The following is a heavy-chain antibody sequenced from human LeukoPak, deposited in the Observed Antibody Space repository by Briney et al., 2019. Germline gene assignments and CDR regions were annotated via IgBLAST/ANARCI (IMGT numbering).Heavy chain of an antibody. CDR1: GGSFSGYY. CDR2: INHSGST. V-gene: IGHV4-34*01. D-gene: IGHD2-2*01. CDR3: ARRPGYCSSTSACLVYYYYGMDV. Sequence: SETLSLTCAVYGGSFSGYYWSWIRQPPGKGLEWIGEINHSGSTNYSPSLKSRVTISVDTSKNQFSLKLSSVTAADTAVYYCARRPGYCSSTSACLVYYYYGMDVWGQGTTVTVSS. J-gene: IGHJ6*02.